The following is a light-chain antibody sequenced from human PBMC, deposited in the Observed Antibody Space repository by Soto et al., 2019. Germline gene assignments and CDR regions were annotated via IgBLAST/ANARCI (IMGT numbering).Light chain of an antibody. CDR1: SSDVGAYKY. Sequence: QSALTQPPSASGYPGQSVTISCTGTSSDVGAYKYVSWYQQYPGKAPKLMIYEVTKRPSGVPDRFSGSKSGNTASLTVSGLQAEDEADYYCSSYAGTINFEMLFGGGNKLTVL. V-gene: IGLV2-8*01. CDR3: SSYAGTINFEML. CDR2: EVT. J-gene: IGLJ2*01.